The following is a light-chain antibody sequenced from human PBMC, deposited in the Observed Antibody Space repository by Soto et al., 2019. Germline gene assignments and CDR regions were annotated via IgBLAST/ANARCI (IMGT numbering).Light chain of an antibody. CDR1: QSISSW. V-gene: IGKV1-5*03. J-gene: IGKJ1*01. Sequence: DIQMTQSPSTLSASVGDRVTITCRASQSISSWLAWYQQKPGKAPKLLIYKACSLESGVPSRFSRSGSGTEFTLTISSLQPDDFATYYCQQYNSWWTFGQGTKVEIK. CDR3: QQYNSWWT. CDR2: KAC.